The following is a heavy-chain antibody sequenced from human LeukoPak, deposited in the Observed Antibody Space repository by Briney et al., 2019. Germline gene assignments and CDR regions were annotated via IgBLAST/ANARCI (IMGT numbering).Heavy chain of an antibody. Sequence: GGSLRLSCAASGFTFSSYWMSWVRQAPGKGLEWVANIKQDGSEKYSVDSVKGRFTISRDNAKNSLYLQMNSLRAEDTAVYYCARGDQRITMVRGVITHWGQGTLVTVSS. J-gene: IGHJ4*02. D-gene: IGHD3-10*01. CDR3: ARGDQRITMVRGVITH. V-gene: IGHV3-7*03. CDR1: GFTFSSYW. CDR2: IKQDGSEK.